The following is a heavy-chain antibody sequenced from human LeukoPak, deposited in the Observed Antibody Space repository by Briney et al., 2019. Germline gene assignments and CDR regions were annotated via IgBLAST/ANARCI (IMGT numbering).Heavy chain of an antibody. V-gene: IGHV1-69*13. CDR1: GGTFSSYG. J-gene: IGHJ4*02. CDR3: ASNYYDSSGYYYYFDY. Sequence: ASVKVSCKASGGTFSSYGISWVRQAPGQGLEWMGGIIPIFDTANYAQKFQGRVTITADESTSTAYMELSSLRSEDTAVYYCASNYYDSSGYYYYFDYWGQGTLVTVSS. CDR2: IIPIFDTA. D-gene: IGHD3-22*01.